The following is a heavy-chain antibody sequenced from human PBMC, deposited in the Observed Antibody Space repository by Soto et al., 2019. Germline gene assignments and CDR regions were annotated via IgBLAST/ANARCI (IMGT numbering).Heavy chain of an antibody. V-gene: IGHV4-31*03. CDR1: GGSISSGGYY. Sequence: QVQLQESGPGLVKPSQTLSLTCTVSGGSISSGGYYWSWIRQHPGKGLERIGYMYYSGSTYYNPSLQRRVNISVDTSKHHFSLKLSSVTAAHTAVYYCARDRLWDTAMVKFNYYYYGRDVWGKGTTVTVSS. CDR3: ARDRLWDTAMVKFNYYYYGRDV. J-gene: IGHJ6*04. D-gene: IGHD5-18*01. CDR2: MYYSGST.